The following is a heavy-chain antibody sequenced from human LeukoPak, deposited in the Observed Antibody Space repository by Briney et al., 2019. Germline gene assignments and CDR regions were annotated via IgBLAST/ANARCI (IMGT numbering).Heavy chain of an antibody. D-gene: IGHD5-18*01. V-gene: IGHV4-31*03. CDR2: IFYSGST. CDR1: GVSISSGGYY. CDR3: ARGGGYSYGHFDN. J-gene: IGHJ4*02. Sequence: SQTLSLTCTVSGVSISSGGYYWSWIRQHPGKGLEWIGYIFYSGSTYYNPSLKSRVTISVDTSKNQFSLKLSAVTAADAAVYYCARGGGYSYGHFDNWGQGTLVTVSS.